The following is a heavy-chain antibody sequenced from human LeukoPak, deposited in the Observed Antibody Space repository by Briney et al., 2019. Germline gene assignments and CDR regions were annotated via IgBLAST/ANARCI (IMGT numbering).Heavy chain of an antibody. CDR3: ATPQDAHSSSWLSFDY. D-gene: IGHD6-13*01. CDR1: GYTFTGYY. Sequence: ASVKVSCKASGYTFTGYYIHWVRQAPGQGLEWMGWIIPNNGGTNYALRFRGRVTMTRDTSVNTAYMELSRLTSDDTAVYYCATPQDAHSSSWLSFDYWGQGTLVTVSS. J-gene: IGHJ4*02. V-gene: IGHV1-2*02. CDR2: IIPNNGGT.